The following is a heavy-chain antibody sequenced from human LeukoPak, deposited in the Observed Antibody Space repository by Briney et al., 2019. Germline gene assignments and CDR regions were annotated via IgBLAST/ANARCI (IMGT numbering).Heavy chain of an antibody. Sequence: GGSLRLSCAASGFTFSSYSMNWVRQAPGKGLEWVSSISSSSSYIYYADSVKGRFTISRDNAKNSLYLQMNSLRAEDTAVYYCARDQAIVGAPGAAFDIWGQGTMVTVSS. V-gene: IGHV3-21*01. CDR2: ISSSSSYI. D-gene: IGHD1-26*01. J-gene: IGHJ3*02. CDR1: GFTFSSYS. CDR3: ARDQAIVGAPGAAFDI.